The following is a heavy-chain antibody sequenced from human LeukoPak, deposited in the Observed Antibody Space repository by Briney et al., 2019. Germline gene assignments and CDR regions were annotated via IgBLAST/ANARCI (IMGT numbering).Heavy chain of an antibody. CDR2: IYPDGST. J-gene: IGHJ4*02. CDR3: ARTNPVYGDYDY. V-gene: IGHV3-53*01. Sequence: GGSLRLSCAVSGLTVTDNYMSWGCHAPGAGMERVSVIYPDGSTYHADSVKGRFTISRDNSKNTLFLQMNTLRADDTAVYHCARTNPVYGDYDYWGQGTLVTVSS. D-gene: IGHD4-17*01. CDR1: GLTVTDNY.